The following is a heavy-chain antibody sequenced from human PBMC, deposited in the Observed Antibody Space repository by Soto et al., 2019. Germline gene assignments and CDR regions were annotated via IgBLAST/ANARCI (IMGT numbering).Heavy chain of an antibody. J-gene: IGHJ6*02. D-gene: IGHD6-13*01. Sequence: GGSLRLSCTTSGFTFGDYAMSWFRQAPGKGLEWVGVVRSKAYGGTTDYAASVKGRFDISRDDSKSIAYLQMNSVTTEDTAVYFCARYTYTSRYSYYGMDVWGHGTTVTVYS. CDR1: GFTFGDYA. V-gene: IGHV3-49*03. CDR2: VRSKAYGGTT. CDR3: ARYTYTSRYSYYGMDV.